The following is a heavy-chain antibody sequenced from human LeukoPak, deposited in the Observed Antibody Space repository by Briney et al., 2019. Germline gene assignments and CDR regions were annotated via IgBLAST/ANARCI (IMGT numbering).Heavy chain of an antibody. CDR3: ARDLAWDAFDI. V-gene: IGHV3-21*01. Sequence: PGGSLRLSCAASGFNFTNYNMNWVRQAPGKGLEWVSSIHSSSGSVYYADSLKGRFTISRDNAKNSLYLQMNSLRAEDTAVYYCARDLAWDAFDIWGQGTMVTVSS. CDR2: IHSSSGSV. J-gene: IGHJ3*02. CDR1: GFNFTNYN.